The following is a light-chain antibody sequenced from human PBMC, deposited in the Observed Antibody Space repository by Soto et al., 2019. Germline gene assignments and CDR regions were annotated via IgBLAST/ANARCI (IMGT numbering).Light chain of an antibody. CDR1: QSVRGN. V-gene: IGKV3-15*01. CDR2: GAS. J-gene: IGKJ2*02. Sequence: EIVMTQSPATLSVSPGERATLSCRASQSVRGNLAWYQQKPGQSPRLLIYGASSRATGIPVRFSGSGSGTEFTLTISSLQSEDFAVYYCQQRGKWPSTFGPGTKVEMK. CDR3: QQRGKWPST.